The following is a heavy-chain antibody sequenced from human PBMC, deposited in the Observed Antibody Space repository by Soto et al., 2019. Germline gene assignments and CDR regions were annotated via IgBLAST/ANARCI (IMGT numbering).Heavy chain of an antibody. CDR3: ASLYCSSTSCYLFDY. CDR2: IYYSGST. Sequence: SETLSLTCTVSGGSISSSSYYWGWIRQPPGKGLEWIGSIYYSGSTYYNPSLKSRVTISVDTSKNQFSLKLSSVTAADTAVYYCASLYCSSTSCYLFDYWGQGTLVTVSS. J-gene: IGHJ4*02. D-gene: IGHD2-2*01. CDR1: GGSISSSSYY. V-gene: IGHV4-39*01.